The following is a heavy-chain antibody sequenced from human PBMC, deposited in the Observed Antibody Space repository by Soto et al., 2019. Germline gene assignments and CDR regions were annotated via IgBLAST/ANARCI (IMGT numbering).Heavy chain of an antibody. Sequence: QVQLVQSGAEVKKPGASVKVSCKTSGFIFTNYGISWVRQAPGQGLEWMGRISGYSGNTDYAQKFQGRVTMTTDTSTSTGYMELRSLTSDDTAVYYCAGDQLGRYDILYYLHYWGQGTLVTVSS. V-gene: IGHV1-18*01. CDR2: ISGYSGNT. CDR3: AGDQLGRYDILYYLHY. J-gene: IGHJ4*02. D-gene: IGHD3-9*01. CDR1: GFIFTNYG.